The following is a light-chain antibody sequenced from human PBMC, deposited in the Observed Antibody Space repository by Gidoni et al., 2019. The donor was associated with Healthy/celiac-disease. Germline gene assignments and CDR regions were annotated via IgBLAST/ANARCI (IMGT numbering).Light chain of an antibody. CDR2: GAS. CDR1: QSFSSSY. J-gene: IGKJ1*01. CDR3: QQYGSSPRT. V-gene: IGKV3-20*01. Sequence: EIVLTQSPGTLSLSPGERATLSCRASQSFSSSYVAWYQQKPGQAPRLLFYGASSRATGIPDRFSGSESGTDFTLTISRLEPEDFAVYYCQQYGSSPRTFGQGTKVEIK.